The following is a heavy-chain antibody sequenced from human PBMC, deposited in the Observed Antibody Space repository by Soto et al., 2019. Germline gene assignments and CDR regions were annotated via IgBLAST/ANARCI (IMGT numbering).Heavy chain of an antibody. CDR2: ISYSVST. CDR3: GVSTVTISRNDY. J-gene: IGHJ4*02. CDR1: GGSISSSSYY. D-gene: IGHD4-17*01. Sequence: QLQLQEQAPGLVKPSETLSLTCTVSGGSISSSSYYWYWFRQPPGKGLQWIGRISYSVSTHYIPSLKPRVTIPVDTSKNHFSLHLSHVTATDTAVYYCGVSTVTISRNDYWCQGTLVTVAS. V-gene: IGHV4-39*01.